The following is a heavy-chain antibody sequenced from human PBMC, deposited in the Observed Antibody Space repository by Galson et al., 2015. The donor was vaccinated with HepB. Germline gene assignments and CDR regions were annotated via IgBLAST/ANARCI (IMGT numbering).Heavy chain of an antibody. CDR2: VWYDGSTK. J-gene: IGHJ6*03. CDR3: ARGVGYHFSHMDV. D-gene: IGHD3/OR15-3a*01. V-gene: IGHV3-33*01. Sequence: SLRLSCAASGFSFSSFGMHWVRQAPGKGLEWVALVWYDGSTKYYADSVKGRLTISRDNSKNTLFLQMNSLRAEDTAVYYCARGVGYHFSHMDVWGKGTTVTVSS. CDR1: GFSFSSFG.